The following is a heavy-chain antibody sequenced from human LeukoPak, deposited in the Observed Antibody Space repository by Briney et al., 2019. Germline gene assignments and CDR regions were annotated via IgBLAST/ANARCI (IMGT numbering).Heavy chain of an antibody. D-gene: IGHD3-22*01. V-gene: IGHV4-61*01. Sequence: SETLFLTCTVSGGSVSSNTYYWNWIRKSPGKGLEWVGFVYYSGRTKYNPSLKSRVTISIDTSKNQVSLKLRSVTAADTAMYFCVREASTSYYDSSGYYRQTETFDVWGQGTMVTVSS. CDR3: VREASTSYYDSSGYYRQTETFDV. CDR1: GGSVSSNTYY. J-gene: IGHJ3*01. CDR2: VYYSGRT.